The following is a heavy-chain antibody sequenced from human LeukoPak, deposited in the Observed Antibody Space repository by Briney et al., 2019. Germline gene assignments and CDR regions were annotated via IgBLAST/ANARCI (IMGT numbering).Heavy chain of an antibody. J-gene: IGHJ4*02. CDR1: GLTFSTCG. Sequence: GGSLRLSCAASGLTFSTCGMHWVRQAPGKGLEWVAFIRYDGSNKYYADSVKGRFIISRDNSENTLYLQMNSPRAEDTAVYYCAKDRSYYDSGGYRNFDYWGQGTLVTVST. D-gene: IGHD3-22*01. CDR3: AKDRSYYDSGGYRNFDY. CDR2: IRYDGSNK. V-gene: IGHV3-30*02.